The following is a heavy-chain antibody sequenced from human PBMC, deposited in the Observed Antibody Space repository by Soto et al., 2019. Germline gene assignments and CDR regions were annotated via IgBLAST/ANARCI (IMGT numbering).Heavy chain of an antibody. J-gene: IGHJ3*02. D-gene: IGHD4-17*01. Sequence: GGSLRLSCAASGFTFRNYAMSWVRQAPGKGLEWVSGIGSSGGTTHLADSVKGRFTISRDNSKNTLYLQMNSLRAEETAVYYCGKDPNGDYIGAFDIWGQGTMVTVSS. V-gene: IGHV3-23*01. CDR1: GFTFRNYA. CDR3: GKDPNGDYIGAFDI. CDR2: IGSSGGTT.